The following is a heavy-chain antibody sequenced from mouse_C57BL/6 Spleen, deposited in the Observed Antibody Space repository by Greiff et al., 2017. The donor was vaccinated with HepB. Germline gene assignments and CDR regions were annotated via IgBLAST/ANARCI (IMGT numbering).Heavy chain of an antibody. CDR1: GYTFTDYE. CDR2: IDPETGGT. V-gene: IGHV1-15*01. D-gene: IGHD1-1*01. Sequence: VQLQESGAELVRPGASVTLSCKASGYTFTDYEMHWVKQTPVHGLEWIGAIDPETGGTAYNQKFKGKAILTADKSSSTAYMELRSLTSEDSAVYYCTRPRDYGSSYVDFDVWGTGTTVTVSS. J-gene: IGHJ1*03. CDR3: TRPRDYGSSYVDFDV.